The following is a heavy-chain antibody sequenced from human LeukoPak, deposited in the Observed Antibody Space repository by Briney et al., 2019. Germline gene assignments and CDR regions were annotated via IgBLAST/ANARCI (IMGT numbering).Heavy chain of an antibody. D-gene: IGHD3-9*01. CDR1: GFTLSSYG. V-gene: IGHV3-23*01. J-gene: IGHJ4*02. Sequence: GGSLRLSCAASGFTLSSYGMSWVRQAPGKGLEWVSAISGSGGSTYYADSVKGRFTISRDNSKNTLYLQMNSLRAEDTAVYYCSTGPDYDILTGYPYYFDYWGQGTLVTVSS. CDR2: ISGSGGST. CDR3: STGPDYDILTGYPYYFDY.